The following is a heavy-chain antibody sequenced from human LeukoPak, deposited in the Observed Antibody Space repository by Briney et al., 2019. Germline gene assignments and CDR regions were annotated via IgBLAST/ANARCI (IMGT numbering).Heavy chain of an antibody. Sequence: SETLSLTCTVSGYSISSGYYWGWIRQPPGKGLEWIGSISHSGSTYYNPSLKSRVTISVDTSKNQFSLKLSSVTAADTAVYYCARRHSSSWDFDYWGQGTLVTVSS. CDR2: ISHSGST. V-gene: IGHV4-38-2*02. CDR1: GYSISSGYY. CDR3: ARRHSSSWDFDY. D-gene: IGHD6-13*01. J-gene: IGHJ4*02.